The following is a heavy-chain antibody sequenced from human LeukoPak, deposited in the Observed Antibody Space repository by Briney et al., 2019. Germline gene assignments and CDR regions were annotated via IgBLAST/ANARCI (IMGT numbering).Heavy chain of an antibody. CDR3: ARDSGTTVGYFDY. V-gene: IGHV3-66*01. J-gene: IGHJ4*02. CDR2: IYSGGNT. Sequence: GGSLRLSCAASGFTVSTNYMSWVRQAPGRGLEWVSVIYSGGNTYYADSVKGRFTISRDNSKNTLYLQMNSLRADDTAVYYCARDSGTTVGYFDYWGQGTLVTASS. D-gene: IGHD4-23*01. CDR1: GFTVSTNY.